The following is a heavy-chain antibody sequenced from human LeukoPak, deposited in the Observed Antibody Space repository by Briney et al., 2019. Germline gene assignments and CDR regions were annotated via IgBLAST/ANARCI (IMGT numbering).Heavy chain of an antibody. Sequence: SETLSLTCAVYGGSFSGYYWSWIRQPPGKGLEWIGEINHSGSTNYNPSLKSRVTISVDTSKNQFSLKLSSVTAADTAVYYCARVYYDILTGYYRGALYYFDYWGQGTLVTVSS. D-gene: IGHD3-9*01. CDR1: GGSFSGYY. J-gene: IGHJ4*02. CDR3: ARVYYDILTGYYRGALYYFDY. V-gene: IGHV4-34*01. CDR2: INHSGST.